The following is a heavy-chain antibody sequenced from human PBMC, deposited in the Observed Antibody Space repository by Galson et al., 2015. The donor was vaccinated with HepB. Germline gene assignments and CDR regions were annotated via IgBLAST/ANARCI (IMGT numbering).Heavy chain of an antibody. V-gene: IGHV5-51*03. Sequence: QSGAEVKKPGESLKISCKGSGYSFTSYWIGWVRQMPGKGLEWMGIIYPGDSDTRYSPSFQGQVTISADKSISTAYLQWSSLKASDTAMYYCARNHPEPYCGGDCSSYYYGMDVWGQGTTVTVPS. D-gene: IGHD2-21*02. J-gene: IGHJ6*02. CDR3: ARNHPEPYCGGDCSSYYYGMDV. CDR1: GYSFTSYW. CDR2: IYPGDSDT.